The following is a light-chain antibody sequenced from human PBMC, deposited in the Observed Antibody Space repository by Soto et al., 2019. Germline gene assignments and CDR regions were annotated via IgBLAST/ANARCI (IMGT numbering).Light chain of an antibody. CDR1: SSDVGGYNY. Sequence: QSALTQPASVSGSPGQSITISCTGTSSDVGGYNYVSWYQQHPGKAPKLMIYDVSNRPSGVSNRFSGSKSGNTASLTISGLQTEDEADHYCSSYTSSSTRVFGTGTKVPVL. CDR2: DVS. J-gene: IGLJ1*01. V-gene: IGLV2-14*03. CDR3: SSYTSSSTRV.